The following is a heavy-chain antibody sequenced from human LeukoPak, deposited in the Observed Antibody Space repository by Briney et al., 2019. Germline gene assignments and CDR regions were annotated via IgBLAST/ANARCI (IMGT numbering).Heavy chain of an antibody. J-gene: IGHJ4*01. Sequence: PGGSLRLSCAASGFTFSSYGMHWVRQAPGKGLEWVAVISYDGSNKYYANSVKGRFTISRDNSKNTLYLQMNSRRAEGTAVYYCAKNGAAYDFDYGGQEPWSPSPQ. CDR1: GFTFSSYG. V-gene: IGHV3-30*18. CDR3: AKNGAAYDFDY. CDR2: ISYDGSNK. D-gene: IGHD5-12*01.